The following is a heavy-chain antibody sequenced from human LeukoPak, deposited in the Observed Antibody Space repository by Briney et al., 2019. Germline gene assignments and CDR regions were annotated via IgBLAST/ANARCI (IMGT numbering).Heavy chain of an antibody. D-gene: IGHD3-9*01. J-gene: IGHJ4*02. V-gene: IGHV3-74*01. CDR1: GFTFSSYW. CDR2: INSDMSTT. CDR3: ARAGRGLRYFDWLTYDY. Sequence: GGSLRLSCAASGFTFSSYWMHWVRQAPGKGLVWVSRINSDMSTTTYADSVKGRFTISRDNAKNTLYLQMNGLGAEDTAVYYCARAGRGLRYFDWLTYDYWGQGTLVTVSS.